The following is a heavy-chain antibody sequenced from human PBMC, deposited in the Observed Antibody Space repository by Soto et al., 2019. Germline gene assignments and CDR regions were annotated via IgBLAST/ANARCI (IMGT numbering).Heavy chain of an antibody. Sequence: PSETLSLTCTVSGGSISSSSYYWGWIRQPPGKGLEWIGSIYYSGSTYYNPSLKSRVTISVDTSKNQFSLKLSSVTAADTAVYYCARVLAAAGSLEAVAAPGWFDPWGQGTLVTVSS. V-gene: IGHV4-39*07. CDR3: ARVLAAAGSLEAVAAPGWFDP. CDR1: GGSISSSSYY. J-gene: IGHJ5*02. CDR2: IYYSGST. D-gene: IGHD6-13*01.